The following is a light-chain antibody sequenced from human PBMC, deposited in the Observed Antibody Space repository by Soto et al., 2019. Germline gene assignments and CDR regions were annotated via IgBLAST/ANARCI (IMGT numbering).Light chain of an antibody. Sequence: QSALTQPPSASGSPGQSVTISCTGTSSDVGGYNYVSWYQQHPDKAPKLMIYEVSKRPSGVPDRFSGSKSGNTASLTVSGLQAEDEADYYCSSSAGSKNSVFGGGTKLTVL. J-gene: IGLJ3*02. V-gene: IGLV2-8*01. CDR1: SSDVGGYNY. CDR2: EVS. CDR3: SSSAGSKNSV.